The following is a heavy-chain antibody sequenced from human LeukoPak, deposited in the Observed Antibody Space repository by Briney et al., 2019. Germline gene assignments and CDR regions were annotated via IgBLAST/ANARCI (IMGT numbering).Heavy chain of an antibody. J-gene: IGHJ4*02. CDR2: ISSSSSYI. CDR3: VKVAKYYYGSETYYFFEH. CDR1: GFTLSTYS. Sequence: GGSLRLSCAASGFTLSTYSMNWVRQAPGKGLEWVSSISSSSSYIYYADSLKGRFTISRDNAKNTLYLQMNSLRVEDTGIYYCVKVAKYYYGSETYYFFEHWGQGTPVTASS. D-gene: IGHD3-10*01. V-gene: IGHV3-21*01.